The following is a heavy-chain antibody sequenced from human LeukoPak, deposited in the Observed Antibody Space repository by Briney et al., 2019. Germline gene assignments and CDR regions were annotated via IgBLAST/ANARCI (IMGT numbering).Heavy chain of an antibody. Sequence: GGSLRLSCAASGFTVSSNYMNWVRQAPGKGLDWVSIIYSGGNTDYADSVKGQFTISRDNSKNTLYLQMNSLRAEDTAVYYCVRDPDGSGQLPLDHWGQGTLVTVSS. CDR1: GFTVSSNY. D-gene: IGHD3-10*01. V-gene: IGHV3-53*01. J-gene: IGHJ4*02. CDR3: VRDPDGSGQLPLDH. CDR2: IYSGGNT.